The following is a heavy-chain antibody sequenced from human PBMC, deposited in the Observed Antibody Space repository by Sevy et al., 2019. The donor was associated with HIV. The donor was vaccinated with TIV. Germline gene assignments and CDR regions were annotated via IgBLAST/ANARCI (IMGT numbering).Heavy chain of an antibody. D-gene: IGHD6-13*01. V-gene: IGHV4-4*02. Sequence: SETLSLTCAVSGGSISSSNWWSWVRPPPGKGLEWIGEIYRSGSTNYNPSLKSRVTISVDKSKNHFSLKLSSVTAADTAVYYCARGPPMIAAAGTHNGFDPWGQGTLVTVSS. J-gene: IGHJ5*02. CDR2: IYRSGST. CDR3: ARGPPMIAAAGTHNGFDP. CDR1: GGSISSSNW.